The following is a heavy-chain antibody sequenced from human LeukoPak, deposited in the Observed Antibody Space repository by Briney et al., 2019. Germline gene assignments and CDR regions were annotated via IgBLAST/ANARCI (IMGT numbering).Heavy chain of an antibody. Sequence: SETLSLTCAVYGGSLSGYYWTWIRQPPGKGLEWIGEINHSGSTNYNPSLKSRVTISVDTSKNQFSLKLSSVTAADTAVYYCAGAETYYYDSGWFDPWGQGTLVTVSS. CDR1: GGSLSGYY. D-gene: IGHD3-22*01. CDR3: AGAETYYYDSGWFDP. V-gene: IGHV4-34*01. CDR2: INHSGST. J-gene: IGHJ5*02.